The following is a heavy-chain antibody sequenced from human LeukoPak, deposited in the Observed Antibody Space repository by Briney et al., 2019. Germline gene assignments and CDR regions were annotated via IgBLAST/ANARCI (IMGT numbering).Heavy chain of an antibody. Sequence: SETLSLTCTVSGGSISSYYWSWIRQPPAKGQEWLGYIYYSGSATYNPPLKSRVTISVDTSKNQFSLKLSSVTAADTAVYYCARDGSNWSNDYYHGVDVWGQGTTVTVSS. CDR1: GGSISSYY. CDR2: IYYSGSA. D-gene: IGHD4-11*01. J-gene: IGHJ6*02. CDR3: ARDGSNWSNDYYHGVDV. V-gene: IGHV4-59*01.